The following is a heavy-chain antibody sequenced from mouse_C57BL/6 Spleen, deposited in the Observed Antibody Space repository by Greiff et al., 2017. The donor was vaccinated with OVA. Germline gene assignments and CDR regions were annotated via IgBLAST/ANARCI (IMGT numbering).Heavy chain of an antibody. Sequence: VQLVESGAELVRPGASVTLSCKASGYTFTDYEMHWVKQTPVHGLEWIGAIDPETGGTAYNQKFKGKAILTADKSSSTAYMELRSLTSEDSAVYYCTRYDGYYYYAMDYWGQGTSVTVSS. D-gene: IGHD2-3*01. J-gene: IGHJ4*01. CDR1: GYTFTDYE. CDR2: IDPETGGT. V-gene: IGHV1-15*01. CDR3: TRYDGYYYYAMDY.